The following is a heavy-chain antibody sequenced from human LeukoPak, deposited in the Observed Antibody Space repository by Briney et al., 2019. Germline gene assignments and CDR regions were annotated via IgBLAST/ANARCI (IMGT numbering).Heavy chain of an antibody. CDR1: GFSFNTHG. Sequence: GGSLRLSCAASGFSFNTHGIHWVRQGPGKGLEWVSFIRYDSSGLDYADSVKGRFTISRDNSKNTVFLQMSSLRVEDPAVYYCAKDRVYSTGHFDYWGRGTLVAVSA. J-gene: IGHJ4*02. V-gene: IGHV3-30*02. CDR3: AKDRVYSTGHFDY. CDR2: IRYDSSGL. D-gene: IGHD2-8*02.